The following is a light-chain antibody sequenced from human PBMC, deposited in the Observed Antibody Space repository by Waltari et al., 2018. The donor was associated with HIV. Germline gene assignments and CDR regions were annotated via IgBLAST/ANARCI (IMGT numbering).Light chain of an antibody. CDR3: QQYQSYSLFM. V-gene: IGKV1-5*03. CDR1: QTIDNY. Sequence: TQLPSTLTASAGDRVSITCRVSQTIDNYLAWYQQRPGEAPNLLIYRASTLESGVPSRFSGSGSGTDFTLTINNLQPNDSATYYCQQYQSYSLFMFGPGTKVEIK. J-gene: IGKJ1*01. CDR2: RAS.